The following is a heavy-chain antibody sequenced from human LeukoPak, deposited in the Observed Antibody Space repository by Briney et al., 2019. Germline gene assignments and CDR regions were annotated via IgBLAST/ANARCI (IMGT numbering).Heavy chain of an antibody. CDR2: ISGSGGST. CDR3: AKGLSSGHYYFDY. Sequence: GGTLRLSCAASGFTFSSYGMSWVRQAPGKGLEWVSAISGSGGSTYYADSVKGRFTISRDNSKNTLYLQMNSLRAEDTAVYYCAKGLSSGHYYFDYWGQGTLVTVSS. V-gene: IGHV3-23*01. D-gene: IGHD3-22*01. CDR1: GFTFSSYG. J-gene: IGHJ4*02.